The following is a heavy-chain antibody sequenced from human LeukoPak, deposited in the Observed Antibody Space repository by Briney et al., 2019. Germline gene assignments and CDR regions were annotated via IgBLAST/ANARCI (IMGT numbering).Heavy chain of an antibody. CDR2: IIPIFGTA. Sequence: GASVKVSCKASGGTFGSYVISWVRQAPGQGLEWMGGIIPIFGTAHYAQKFQGGLTITADESTSTVYMEMSSLRSEDTAMYYRAKEGDTALVTGYFDLWGRGTLVTVSS. J-gene: IGHJ2*01. CDR3: AKEGDTALVTGYFDL. D-gene: IGHD5-18*01. V-gene: IGHV1-69*01. CDR1: GGTFGSYV.